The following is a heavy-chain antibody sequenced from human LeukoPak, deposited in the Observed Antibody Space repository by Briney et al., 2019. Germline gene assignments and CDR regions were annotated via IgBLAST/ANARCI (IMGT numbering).Heavy chain of an antibody. Sequence: SVTVSCKASGGTFSSYAISWVRQAPGQGLEWMGGIIPIFGTANYAQKFQGRVTITADESTSTAYMELSSLRSEDTAVYYCARSNQQHSSSSVFDYWGQGTLVTVSS. CDR3: ARSNQQHSSSSVFDY. CDR2: IIPIFGTA. V-gene: IGHV1-69*13. D-gene: IGHD6-13*01. CDR1: GGTFSSYA. J-gene: IGHJ4*02.